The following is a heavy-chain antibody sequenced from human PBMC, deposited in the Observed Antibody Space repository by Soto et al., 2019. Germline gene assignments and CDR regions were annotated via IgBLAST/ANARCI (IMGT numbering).Heavy chain of an antibody. D-gene: IGHD2-15*01. Sequence: GGSLRLSCAASGFTFSSYWMSWVRQAPGKGLEWVANIKQDGSEKYYVDSVKGRFTISKDNAKNSLYLQMNSLRAEDTAVYYCARARYCSGGSCYYFDYWGQGTLVTVSS. J-gene: IGHJ4*02. CDR3: ARARYCSGGSCYYFDY. CDR1: GFTFSSYW. V-gene: IGHV3-7*01. CDR2: IKQDGSEK.